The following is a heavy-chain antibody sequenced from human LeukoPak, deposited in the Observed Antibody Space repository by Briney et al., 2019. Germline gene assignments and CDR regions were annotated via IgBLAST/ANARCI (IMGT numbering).Heavy chain of an antibody. V-gene: IGHV4-34*01. CDR2: INHSGST. CDR3: ARVGSSGYKH. D-gene: IGHD3-22*01. Sequence: SETLSLTCAVYGGSFSGYYWSWIRQPPGKGLEWIGEINHSGSTNYNPSLKSRVTISVDTSKNQFSLKLSSVTAADTAVYYCARVGSSGYKHWGQRTLVTVSS. J-gene: IGHJ4*02. CDR1: GGSFSGYY.